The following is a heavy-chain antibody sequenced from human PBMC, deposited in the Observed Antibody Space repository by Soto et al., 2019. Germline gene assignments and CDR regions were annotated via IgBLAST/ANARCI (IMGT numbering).Heavy chain of an antibody. CDR2: VIPIFGTA. V-gene: IGHV1-69*12. CDR3: ARDGECTMVRGPYGMDV. Sequence: QVQLVQSGAEVKKPGSSVKVSCKASGGTFSSYAISWVRQAPGQGLEWMGGVIPIFGTANYAQKFQGRVTITADESTSTAYMELSSLRSEDTAVYYCARDGECTMVRGPYGMDVWGQGTTVTVSS. D-gene: IGHD3-10*01. CDR1: GGTFSSYA. J-gene: IGHJ6*02.